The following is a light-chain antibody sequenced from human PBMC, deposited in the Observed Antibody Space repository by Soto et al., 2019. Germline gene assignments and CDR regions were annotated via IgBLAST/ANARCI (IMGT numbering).Light chain of an antibody. CDR3: QRYNAFSQT. V-gene: IGKV1-5*01. CDR1: QSINSW. Sequence: DIQMTQSPSTLSASVGDRVTITCRASQSINSWVAWFQQKPGKAPKVLIYDASTLESGVPSRFSGSGSGTEFSLTIDSLQPDDVATYYGQRYNAFSQTFGQGTKVEI. J-gene: IGKJ1*01. CDR2: DAS.